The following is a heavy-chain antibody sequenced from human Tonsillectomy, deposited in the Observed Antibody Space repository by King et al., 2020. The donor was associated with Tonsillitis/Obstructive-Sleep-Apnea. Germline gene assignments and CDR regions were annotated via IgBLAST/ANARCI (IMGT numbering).Heavy chain of an antibody. V-gene: IGHV1-18*01. CDR1: GYTFTSYG. Sequence: QLVQSGAEVKKPGASVKVSCKASGYTFTSYGISWVRQAPGQGLEWMGWISAYNGNTNYAQKLQGRVTMTTDTSTSTAYMELRSLRSDDTAVYYCAIELRNIVVVPAAISGFSPSLSEDDWCNWFDPWGQGTLVTVSS. J-gene: IGHJ5*02. CDR2: ISAYNGNT. CDR3: AIELRNIVVVPAAISGFSPSLSEDDWCNWFDP. D-gene: IGHD2-2*01.